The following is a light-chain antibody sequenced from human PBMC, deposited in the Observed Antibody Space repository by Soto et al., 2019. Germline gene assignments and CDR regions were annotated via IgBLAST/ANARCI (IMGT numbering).Light chain of an antibody. Sequence: QSALTQPASVSRAPGQSITISCTDTSSDVGGYNSVSWYQQYLGRVSKLLFYKVSDRPSGLSTCCSGSKSGNTASLTIFGLEAEDEADYFCTSPTPDSRYEFGSGTNFTVL. CDR2: KVS. V-gene: IGLV2-14*01. CDR3: TSPTPDSRYE. J-gene: IGLJ1*01. CDR1: SSDVGGYNS.